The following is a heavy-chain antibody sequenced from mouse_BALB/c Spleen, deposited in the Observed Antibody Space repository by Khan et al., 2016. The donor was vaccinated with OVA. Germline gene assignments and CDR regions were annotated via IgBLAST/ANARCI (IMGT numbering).Heavy chain of an antibody. CDR2: ISTNYGDA. CDR3: VRRGKFAY. CDR1: GYTFTDYA. V-gene: IGHV1S137*01. D-gene: IGHD4-1*01. Sequence: QVQLQQSGAELVRPGVSVKISCKASGYTFTDYAMHWVKQRHAKSLGWIGVISTNYGDADYNQKLQGKASMTVDRSSSKVYMELASLTSEVSAIYYCVRRGKFAYWGQGTLVTVSA. J-gene: IGHJ3*01.